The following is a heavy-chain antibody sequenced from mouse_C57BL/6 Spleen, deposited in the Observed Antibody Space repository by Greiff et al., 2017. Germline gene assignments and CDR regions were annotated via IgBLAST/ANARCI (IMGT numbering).Heavy chain of an antibody. CDR3: TSPLTGSFAY. Sequence: QVQLQQSGAELVRPGASVTLSCKASGYTFTDYKMHWVKQTPVHGLEWIGSIHPETGDTASNQTFKGKALLTADKSSGTAYMELRSRTSEVFAVYYCTSPLTGSFAYWGQGTLVTVSA. V-gene: IGHV1-15*01. CDR1: GYTFTDYK. J-gene: IGHJ3*01. D-gene: IGHD4-1*01. CDR2: IHPETGDT.